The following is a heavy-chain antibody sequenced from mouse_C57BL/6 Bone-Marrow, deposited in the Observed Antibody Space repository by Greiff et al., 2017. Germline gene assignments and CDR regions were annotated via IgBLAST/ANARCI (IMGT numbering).Heavy chain of an antibody. Sequence: VQLVESGAELVRPGASVKLSCKASGYTFTDYYINWVKQRPGQGLEWIARIYPGSGNTYYNEKFKDKATLTEEKSSSTAYMQLSSLTSEDSAVYFCARGSGHDDGGQGTTLTVSS. CDR1: GYTFTDYY. V-gene: IGHV1-76*01. J-gene: IGHJ2*01. CDR2: IYPGSGNT. D-gene: IGHD3-2*02. CDR3: ARGSGHDD.